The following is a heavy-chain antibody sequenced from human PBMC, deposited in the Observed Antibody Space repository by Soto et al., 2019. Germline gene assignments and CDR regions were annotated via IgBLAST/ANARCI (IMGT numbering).Heavy chain of an antibody. CDR1: GFTFSDYY. V-gene: IGHV3-11*03. CDR3: AARSVVAAAATGYFDY. J-gene: IGHJ4*02. D-gene: IGHD6-13*01. CDR2: ISSSSSYT. Sequence: GSLRLSCAASGFTFSDYYMNWIRQAPGKGLEWVSYISSSSSYTNYADSVKGRFTISRDNAKNSLYLQMDSLRAEDTAVYYCAARSVVAAAATGYFDYWGQGTLVTVSS.